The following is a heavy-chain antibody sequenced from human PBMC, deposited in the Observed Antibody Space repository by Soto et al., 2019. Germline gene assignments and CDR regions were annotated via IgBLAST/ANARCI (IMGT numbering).Heavy chain of an antibody. CDR3: GKESGPLDSRDDGFDI. J-gene: IGHJ3*02. V-gene: IGHV3-23*01. CDR1: GFTLSNYA. D-gene: IGHD2-2*03. CDR2: IGGTGGSA. Sequence: GGSLRLSCAASGFTLSNYAMYWVRQAPGKGLEWASHIGGTGGSAQYTDASESRFTISRDNTKNTLYLLMISLIVEDTAVYYCGKESGPLDSRDDGFDIWGQGTVVTVSS.